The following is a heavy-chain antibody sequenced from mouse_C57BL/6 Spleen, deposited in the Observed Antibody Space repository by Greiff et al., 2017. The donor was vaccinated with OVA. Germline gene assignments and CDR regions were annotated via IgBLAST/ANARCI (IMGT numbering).Heavy chain of an antibody. D-gene: IGHD4-1*01. CDR2: IWGVGST. V-gene: IGHV2-6*01. CDR1: GFSLTSYG. CDR3: ARKTGYYAMDY. J-gene: IGHJ4*01. Sequence: QVQLKESGPGLVAPSQSLSITCTVSGFSLTSYGVDWVRPSPGTGLEWLGVIWGVGSTNYNSALKSRLSISKDNSKSQVCLKMNSLQTDDTAMYYCARKTGYYAMDYWGQGTSVTGSS.